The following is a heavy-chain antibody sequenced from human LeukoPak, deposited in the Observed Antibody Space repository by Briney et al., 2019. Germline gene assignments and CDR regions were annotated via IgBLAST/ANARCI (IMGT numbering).Heavy chain of an antibody. V-gene: IGHV4-34*01. CDR3: ARRALMSTTVTRGGTDFYYAMDV. CDR2: INHSGST. J-gene: IGHJ6*02. D-gene: IGHD4-11*01. CDR1: GGSFSGYY. Sequence: SETLSLTCAVYGGSFSGYYWSWIRQPPGKGLEWIGEINHSGSTNYNPSLKSRVTISVDTSKNQFSLKLSSVTAAGTAVYFCARRALMSTTVTRGGTDFYYAMDVWGQGTTVTVSS.